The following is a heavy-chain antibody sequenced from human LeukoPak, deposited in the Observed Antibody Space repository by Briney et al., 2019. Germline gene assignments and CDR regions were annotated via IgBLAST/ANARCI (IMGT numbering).Heavy chain of an antibody. D-gene: IGHD6-19*01. Sequence: GGSLRLSCAASGFTFSSYGMHWVRQAPGKGLEWVAVISYDGSNKYYADSVKGRFTISRDNSKNTLYLQMNSLRAEDTAVYYCARSPYSSGWQVPGYFQHWGQGTLVTVSS. CDR2: ISYDGSNK. CDR3: ARSPYSSGWQVPGYFQH. V-gene: IGHV3-30*03. J-gene: IGHJ1*01. CDR1: GFTFSSYG.